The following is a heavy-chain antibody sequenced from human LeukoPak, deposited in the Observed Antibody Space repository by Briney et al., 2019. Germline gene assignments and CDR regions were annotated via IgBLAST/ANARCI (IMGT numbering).Heavy chain of an antibody. CDR1: GYTFTRYD. Sequence: ASVKVSCKASGYTFTRYDINWVRQATGQGLEWMGWMNPNSGNTGYAQKFQGRVTMTRNTSISTAYMELSSLRSEDTAVYYCARAPPDYGERGWGFDYWGQGTLVTVSS. CDR2: MNPNSGNT. J-gene: IGHJ4*02. D-gene: IGHD4-17*01. V-gene: IGHV1-8*01. CDR3: ARAPPDYGERGWGFDY.